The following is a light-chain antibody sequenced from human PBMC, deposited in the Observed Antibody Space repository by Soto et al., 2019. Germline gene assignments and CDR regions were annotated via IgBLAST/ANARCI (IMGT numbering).Light chain of an antibody. V-gene: IGLV2-8*01. J-gene: IGLJ2*01. CDR1: SSDVGGYNF. CDR2: EVT. Sequence: QSALTQPPSASGSPGQSVTISCTGTSSDVGGYNFVSWYQQYPGKAPKLIIYEVTKRPSGVPARFSGSKSGNTASLTVSGLQAEDEADYYCKSYVGDNTVVFGGGTKLTVL. CDR3: KSYVGDNTVV.